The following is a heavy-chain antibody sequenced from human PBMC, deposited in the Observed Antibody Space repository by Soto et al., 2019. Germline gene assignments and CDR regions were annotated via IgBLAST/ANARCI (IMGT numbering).Heavy chain of an antibody. J-gene: IGHJ4*02. V-gene: IGHV4-61*01. Sequence: QVQLQESGPGLVKPSETLSLTCNVSGGSVSSGSYFWSWIRQPPGKRLEWIGYIYNSENTKNNPSLKRRVTVPADTSKNQLSLKVSSVTAADTAVYYCARERRVATFDCWGEGFLVTVSS. D-gene: IGHD5-12*01. CDR1: GGSVSSGSYF. CDR3: ARERRVATFDC. CDR2: IYNSENT.